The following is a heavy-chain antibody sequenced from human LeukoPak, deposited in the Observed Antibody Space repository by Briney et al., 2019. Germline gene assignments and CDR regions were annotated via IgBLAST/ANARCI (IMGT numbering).Heavy chain of an antibody. CDR1: GFTFSSYA. J-gene: IGHJ6*02. Sequence: GRSLRLSCAASGFTFSSYAMHWVRQAPGKGLEWVAVISYDGSNKYYADSEKGRFTISRDNSKNTLYLQMNSLRAEDTAVYYCARVTVTTPYYYYYGMDVWGQGTTVTVSS. V-gene: IGHV3-30-3*01. D-gene: IGHD4-17*01. CDR3: ARVTVTTPYYYYYGMDV. CDR2: ISYDGSNK.